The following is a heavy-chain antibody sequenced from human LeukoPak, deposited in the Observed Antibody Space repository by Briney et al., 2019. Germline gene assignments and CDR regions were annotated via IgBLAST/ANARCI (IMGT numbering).Heavy chain of an antibody. CDR3: AKDRSVLAAAGTWGDY. V-gene: IGHV3-33*06. CDR2: IWYDGSNK. D-gene: IGHD6-13*01. J-gene: IGHJ4*02. CDR1: GFTFSSYG. Sequence: GGSLRLSCAASGFTFSSYGMHLVRQAPGKGLEWVAVIWYDGSNKYYADSVKGRFTISRDNSKNTLYLQMNSLRAEDTAVYYCAKDRSVLAAAGTWGDYWGQGTLVTVSS.